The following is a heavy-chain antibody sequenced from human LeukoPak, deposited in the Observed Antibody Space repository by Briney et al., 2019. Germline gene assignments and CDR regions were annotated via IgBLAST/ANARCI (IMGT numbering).Heavy chain of an antibody. CDR3: ARLQSGGGIDI. V-gene: IGHV5-51*01. D-gene: IGHD2-15*01. CDR1: GYRFTSYW. CDR2: IFLGDSDT. J-gene: IGHJ3*02. Sequence: GESLKISCKGSGYRFTSYWIGWVRQMPGKGLEWMGIIFLGDSDTRYSPSFQGQVTISADKSNSTAYLQWSSLKASDTAMYHCARLQSGGGIDIWGQGTMVTVSS.